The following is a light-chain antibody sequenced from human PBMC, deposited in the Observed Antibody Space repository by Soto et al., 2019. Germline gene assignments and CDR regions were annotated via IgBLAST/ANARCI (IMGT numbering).Light chain of an antibody. Sequence: QSALTQPASVSGSPGQSITISCTGTSSDVGGYNYVSWNQQHPGKAPKLMIYDVINRPSGVSNRFSGSKSGNTASLTISGLQAEDEADYYCSSYSSSSTGVFGGGTQLTVL. V-gene: IGLV2-14*01. CDR3: SSYSSSSTGV. CDR2: DVI. CDR1: SSDVGGYNY. J-gene: IGLJ2*01.